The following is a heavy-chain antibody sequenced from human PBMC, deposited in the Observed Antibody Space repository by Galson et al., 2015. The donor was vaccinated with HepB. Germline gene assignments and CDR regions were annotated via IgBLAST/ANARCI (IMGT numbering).Heavy chain of an antibody. CDR2: ITASGSRT. CDR3: SKERGSGIPVAADS. V-gene: IGHV3-23*01. D-gene: IGHD6-19*01. J-gene: IGHJ5*01. Sequence: SLRLYCAASGLIFDNHAMTWVRQAPGKGLDWVATITASGSRTLYGDTVRGRFTISRDSSTNTVFLVMDNVRPEDTALYYCSKERGSGIPVAADSWGQGTRVTVSS. CDR1: GLIFDNHA.